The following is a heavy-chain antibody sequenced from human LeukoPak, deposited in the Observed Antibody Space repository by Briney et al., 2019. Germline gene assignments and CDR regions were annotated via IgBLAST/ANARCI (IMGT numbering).Heavy chain of an antibody. CDR2: INHSGST. V-gene: IGHV4-34*01. Sequence: PSETLSLTCAVYGGSFSGYYWSWIRQPPGKGLEWIGEINHSGSTNYNPSLKSRVTMSVDTSKNQFSLKLSSVTAADTAVYYCARGQGTVTTHWGQGTLVTVSS. CDR3: ARGQGTVTTH. CDR1: GGSFSGYY. J-gene: IGHJ4*02. D-gene: IGHD4-17*01.